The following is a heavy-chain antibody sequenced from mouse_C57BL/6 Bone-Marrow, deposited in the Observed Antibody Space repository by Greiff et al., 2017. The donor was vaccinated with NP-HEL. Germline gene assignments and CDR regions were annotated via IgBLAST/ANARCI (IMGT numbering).Heavy chain of an antibody. J-gene: IGHJ1*03. V-gene: IGHV1-47*01. CDR3: ARNYYGSSYNWYFDV. CDR2: FHPYNDDT. CDR1: GYTFTTYP. D-gene: IGHD1-1*01. Sequence: VKLQESGAELVKPGASVKMSCKASGYTFTTYPIEWMKQNHGKSLEWIGNFHPYNDDTKYNEKFKGKATLTVEKSSSTVYLELSRLTSDDSAVYYCARNYYGSSYNWYFDVWGTGTTVTVSS.